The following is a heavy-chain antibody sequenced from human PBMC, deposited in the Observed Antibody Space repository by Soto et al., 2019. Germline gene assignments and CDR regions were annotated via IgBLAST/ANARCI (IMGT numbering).Heavy chain of an antibody. CDR1: GFTFSSYG. V-gene: IGHV3-33*01. CDR2: IWYDGSNK. Sequence: GGSLRLSCAASGFTFSSYGMHWVRQAPGKGLEWVAVIWYDGSNKYYADSVKGRFTISRDNSKNTLYLQMNSLRAEDTAVYYCARSITTLQPYYYYGMDVWGQGTTVTVSS. J-gene: IGHJ6*02. CDR3: ARSITTLQPYYYYGMDV. D-gene: IGHD3-3*01.